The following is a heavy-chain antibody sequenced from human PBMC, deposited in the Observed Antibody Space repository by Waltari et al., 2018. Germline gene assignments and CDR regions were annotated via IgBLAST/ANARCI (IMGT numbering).Heavy chain of an antibody. CDR2: KKQDGSVK. CDR1: GFTFSTHW. V-gene: IGHV3-7*01. Sequence: EVQLVESGGGLVQPGGSLRLSCAASGFTFSTHWMSWVRQAPGKGMEWVANKKQDGSVKDYVDSVKGRFTISRDNAKNSVYLQMNSLGVEDTAVYYCARSRKSRPRYFDYWGQGTLVTVSS. CDR3: ARSRKSRPRYFDY. J-gene: IGHJ4*02.